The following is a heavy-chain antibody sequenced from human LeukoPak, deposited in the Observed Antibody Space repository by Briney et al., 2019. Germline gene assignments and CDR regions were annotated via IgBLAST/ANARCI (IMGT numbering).Heavy chain of an antibody. D-gene: IGHD6-19*01. J-gene: IGHJ4*02. CDR2: IKSKTDGGTT. Sequence: EGSLRLSCAASGFTFSNAWMSWVRQAPGKGLEWVGRIKSKTDGGTTDYAAPVKGRFTISRDDSKNTLYLQMNSLKTEDTAVYYCTTDLLSIAVSQRRDYWGQGTLVTVSS. CDR3: TTDLLSIAVSQRRDY. V-gene: IGHV3-15*01. CDR1: GFTFSNAW.